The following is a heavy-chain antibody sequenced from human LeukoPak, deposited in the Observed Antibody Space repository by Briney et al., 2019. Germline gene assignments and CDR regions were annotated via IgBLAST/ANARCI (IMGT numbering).Heavy chain of an antibody. CDR1: GGSISSGGYY. J-gene: IGHJ4*02. V-gene: IGHV4-31*03. CDR2: IYYSGST. CDR3: AREVGSPQGIYFDY. Sequence: PSETLSLTCTVSGGSISSGGYYWSWIRQHPGKGLEWIGYIYYSGSTYYNPSLKSRVTISVGTSKNQFSLKLSSVTAADTAVYYCAREVGSPQGIYFDYWGQGTLVTVSS. D-gene: IGHD2-2*03.